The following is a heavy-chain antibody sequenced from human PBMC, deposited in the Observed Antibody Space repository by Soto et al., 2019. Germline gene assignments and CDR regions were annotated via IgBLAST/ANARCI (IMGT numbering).Heavy chain of an antibody. CDR1: GGTFSSYA. CDR2: IIPIFGTA. Sequence: SVKVSCKASGGTFSSYAISWVRQAPGQGLEWMGGIIPIFGTANYAQKFQGRVTITADESTSTAYMELSSLRSEDTAVYYCARLLYYYDSSAQPRAFDIWGQGAMVTVSS. J-gene: IGHJ3*02. D-gene: IGHD3-22*01. V-gene: IGHV1-69*13. CDR3: ARLLYYYDSSAQPRAFDI.